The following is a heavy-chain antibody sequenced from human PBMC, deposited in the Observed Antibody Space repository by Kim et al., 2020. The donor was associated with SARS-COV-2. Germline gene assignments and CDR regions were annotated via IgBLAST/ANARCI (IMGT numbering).Heavy chain of an antibody. J-gene: IGHJ6*02. D-gene: IGHD2-15*01. Sequence: GGSLRLSCAASGFTFDDYTMHWVRQAPGKGLEWVSLISWDGGSTYYADSVKGRFTISRDNSKNSLYLQMNSLRTEDTALYYCAKDKFGHHLEDIVVGFRSYGMDVWGQGTTVTVSS. CDR3: AKDKFGHHLEDIVVGFRSYGMDV. V-gene: IGHV3-43*01. CDR2: ISWDGGST. CDR1: GFTFDDYT.